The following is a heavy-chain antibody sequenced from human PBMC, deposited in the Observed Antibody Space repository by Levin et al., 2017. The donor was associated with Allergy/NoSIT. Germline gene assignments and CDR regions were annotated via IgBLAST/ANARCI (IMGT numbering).Heavy chain of an antibody. CDR1: GYTFTDYA. J-gene: IGHJ6*03. CDR2: INTNTGNP. V-gene: IGHV7-4-1*02. D-gene: IGHD6-19*01. CDR3: AREGTGYSSGWSTKGYYYYMDV. Sequence: GESLKISCKASGYTFTDYAMNWVRQAPGQGLEWMGWINTNTGNPTYAQGFTGRFVFSLDTSVSTAYLQISSLKAEDTAVYHCAREGTGYSSGWSTKGYYYYMDVWGKGTTVTVSS.